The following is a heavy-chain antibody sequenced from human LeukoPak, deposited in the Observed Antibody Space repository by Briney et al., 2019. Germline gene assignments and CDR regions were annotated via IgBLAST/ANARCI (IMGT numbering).Heavy chain of an antibody. V-gene: IGHV4-39*07. CDR3: ARDVKWLSGLPHNWFDP. J-gene: IGHJ5*02. CDR1: SGSISSSSYY. D-gene: IGHD3-10*01. CDR2: IYYSGST. Sequence: PSETLSLTCTVSSGSISSSSYYWGWIRQPPGKGLEWIGSIYYSGSTYYNPSLKSRVTISVDTSKNQFSLKLSSVTAADTAVYYCARDVKWLSGLPHNWFDPWGQGTLVTVSS.